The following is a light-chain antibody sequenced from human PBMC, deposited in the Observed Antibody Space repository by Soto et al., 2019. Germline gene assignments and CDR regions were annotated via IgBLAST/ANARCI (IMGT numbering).Light chain of an antibody. J-gene: IGLJ2*01. CDR1: SSDVGSYNL. CDR3: CSYAGSSSLYVV. CDR2: EGS. V-gene: IGLV2-23*01. Sequence: QSALTQPASVSGSPGQSITISCTGTSSDVGSYNLVSWYQQHPGKAPKLMIYEGSKRPSGVSNRFSGSKSGNTASLTISGLQAEVEADYYCCSYAGSSSLYVVFGGGTKVTVL.